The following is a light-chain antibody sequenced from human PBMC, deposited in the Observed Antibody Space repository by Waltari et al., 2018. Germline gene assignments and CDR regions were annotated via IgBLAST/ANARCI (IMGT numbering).Light chain of an antibody. J-gene: IGLJ2*01. V-gene: IGLV3-1*01. CDR2: QDS. CDR3: QAWDSSTAWV. Sequence: SYELTQPPSVSVSPGQTASITCSGDKLGDKYACWYQQKPGQSPVLVLYQDSKRPSGVPERFSGSNPGNTATLTISGTQAMDEADDYCQAWDSSTAWVFGGGTKLTVL. CDR1: KLGDKY.